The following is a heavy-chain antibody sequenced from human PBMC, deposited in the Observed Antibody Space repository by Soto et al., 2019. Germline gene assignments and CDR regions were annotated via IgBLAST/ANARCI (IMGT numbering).Heavy chain of an antibody. CDR3: ARVSGRYSYGIDY. CDR2: IIPIFGTA. V-gene: IGHV1-69*13. J-gene: IGHJ4*02. CDR1: GGTFSSYA. Sequence: SVKVSCKASGGTFSSYAISWVRQASGQGLEWMGGIIPIFGTANYAQKFQGRVTITADESTSTAYMELSSLRSEDTAVYYCARVSGRYSYGIDYWGQGTLVTVSS. D-gene: IGHD5-18*01.